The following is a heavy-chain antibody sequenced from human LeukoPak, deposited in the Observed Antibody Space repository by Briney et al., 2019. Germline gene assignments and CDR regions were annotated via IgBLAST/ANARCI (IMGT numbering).Heavy chain of an antibody. J-gene: IGHJ4*02. CDR3: ARNYYDSSGYKYAFDY. Sequence: SETLSLTCTVSGGSISNYYWSWIRPPAGKGLEWIGRIYTSGSTNYNPSLKSRVTMSIDTSKNQFSLKLSSVTAADTAVYYCARNYYDSSGYKYAFDYWGQGTLVTVSS. CDR1: GGSISNYY. CDR2: IYTSGST. D-gene: IGHD3-22*01. V-gene: IGHV4-4*07.